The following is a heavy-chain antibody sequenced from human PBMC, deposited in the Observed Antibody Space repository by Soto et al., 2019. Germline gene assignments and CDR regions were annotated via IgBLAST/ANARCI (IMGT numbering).Heavy chain of an antibody. CDR3: ARDHGGSTWFVGVYYFFGMDV. Sequence: EVQLVESGGDLVQPGGSLRLSCAASGFIFSDYTMTWVPQAPGRGLEFVSHISSSGDAIFYAESVKGRFTVSRDNAKNSLYLQMNSLRDDDTAVYFCARDHGGSTWFVGVYYFFGMDVWGQGTAVTVSS. D-gene: IGHD6-13*01. CDR2: ISSSGDAI. J-gene: IGHJ6*02. V-gene: IGHV3-48*02. CDR1: GFIFSDYT.